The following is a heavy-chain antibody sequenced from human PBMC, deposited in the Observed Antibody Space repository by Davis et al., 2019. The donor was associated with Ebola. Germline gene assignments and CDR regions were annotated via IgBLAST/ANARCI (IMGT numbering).Heavy chain of an antibody. D-gene: IGHD3-16*02. V-gene: IGHV1-69*04. Sequence: AASVKVSCKASGCTFSSYTISWVRQAPGQGLEWMGRIIPILGIANYAQKFQGRVTMTTDTSTSTAYMELRSLRSDDTAVYYCARDYLRAADYWGQGTLVTVSS. CDR3: ARDYLRAADY. J-gene: IGHJ4*02. CDR2: IIPILGIA. CDR1: GCTFSSYT.